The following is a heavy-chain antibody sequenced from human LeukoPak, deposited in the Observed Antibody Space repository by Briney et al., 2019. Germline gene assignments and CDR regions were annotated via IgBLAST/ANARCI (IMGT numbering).Heavy chain of an antibody. CDR1: GYTFTGYY. D-gene: IGHD3-16*01. Sequence: ASVKVSCEASGYTFTGYYMHWVRHCPGRGLEWMGRINYNSGGTNYAQKFQGSVTMTRDTSISTAYMELSRLRSDDTAVYYCARDRLRDGAQLRSPRGIVDYWGQGTNVNVSS. CDR3: ARDRLRDGAQLRSPRGIVDY. J-gene: IGHJ4*02. V-gene: IGHV1-2*06. CDR2: INYNSGGT.